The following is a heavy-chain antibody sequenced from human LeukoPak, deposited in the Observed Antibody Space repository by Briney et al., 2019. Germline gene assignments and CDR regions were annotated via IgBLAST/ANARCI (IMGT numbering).Heavy chain of an antibody. CDR2: ISGSGGST. V-gene: IGHV3-23*01. CDR3: AKDLGFGEFPDAFDI. D-gene: IGHD3-10*01. CDR1: GFTFSSYA. Sequence: PGGSLRLSCAASGFTFSSYAMSWVRQAPGKGLEWVSAISGSGGSTYYADSVKGRFTISRDNSKNTLYLQMNSLRVEDTAFYYCAKDLGFGEFPDAFDIWGQGTMVTVSS. J-gene: IGHJ3*02.